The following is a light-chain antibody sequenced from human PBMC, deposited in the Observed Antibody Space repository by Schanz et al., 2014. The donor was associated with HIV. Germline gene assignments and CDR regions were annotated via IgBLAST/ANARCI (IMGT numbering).Light chain of an antibody. Sequence: EIVLTQSPATLSLSPGERATLSCRASQSVSSYLAWYQQKPGQAPRLLIYGASNRATGIPDRFSGGGSGTDFTLTISRLEPEDFAVYYCQQSGDSGGTFGGGTKVDI. V-gene: IGKV3-11*01. CDR2: GAS. CDR1: QSVSSY. J-gene: IGKJ4*01. CDR3: QQSGDSGGT.